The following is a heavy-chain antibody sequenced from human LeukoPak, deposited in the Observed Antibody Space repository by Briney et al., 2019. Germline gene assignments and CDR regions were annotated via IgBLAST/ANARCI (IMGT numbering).Heavy chain of an antibody. CDR1: GFTFSSYW. Sequence: GGSLRLSCAASGFTFSSYWMSWVRQAPGKGLEWVANIKQDGSEKYYVDSVKGRFTISRDNAKNSLYLQMNSLRAEDTAVYYCARNVRTVLWFGESPRYYYYMDVWGKGTTVTISS. CDR3: ARNVRTVLWFGESPRYYYYMDV. D-gene: IGHD3-10*01. CDR2: IKQDGSEK. V-gene: IGHV3-7*01. J-gene: IGHJ6*03.